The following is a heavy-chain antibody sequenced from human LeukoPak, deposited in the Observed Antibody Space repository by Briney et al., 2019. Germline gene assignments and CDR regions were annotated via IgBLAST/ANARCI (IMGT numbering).Heavy chain of an antibody. CDR1: GFTFSRYW. CDR2: IKQDGGET. J-gene: IGHJ4*02. Sequence: TGGSLRLSCAASGFTFSRYWMSWVRQAPGKGLEWVANIKQDGGETYYVDSVKGRFTISRDNAKNSLYLQMNSLRAEDTAVYYCATIVYFYDSGGYFDYWGQGTLVTVSS. V-gene: IGHV3-7*02. CDR3: ATIVYFYDSGGYFDY. D-gene: IGHD3-22*01.